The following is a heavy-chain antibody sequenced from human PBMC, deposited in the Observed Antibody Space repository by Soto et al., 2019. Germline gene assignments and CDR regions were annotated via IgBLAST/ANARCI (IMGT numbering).Heavy chain of an antibody. V-gene: IGHV3-7*05. D-gene: IGHD2-2*01. J-gene: IGHJ4*02. CDR3: AASYRSHGFDY. Sequence: EVQLVESGGDLVQPGGSLRLSCAASGFSISTYWMGWVRQFPGKGLEWVANIKYDDSEKPYMVSVEGRFTISRDNAKNTPYLHMHRLSVDVTAVYYCAASYRSHGFDYCGQGTVVSVPS. CDR1: GFSISTYW. CDR2: IKYDDSEK.